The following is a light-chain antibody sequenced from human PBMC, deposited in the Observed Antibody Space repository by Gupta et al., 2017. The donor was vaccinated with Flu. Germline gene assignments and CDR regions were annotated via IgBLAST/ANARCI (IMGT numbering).Light chain of an antibody. CDR3: MQGANWPWT. Sequence: DVVMTQSPLSLPVTIGQPAFIHCRSSQSLVYNDGNTNLNWFHQRPGQSPRRLIYRVSNRDSGVPDRFSGSGSGTDFTLQISRLEAEDVGIYYCMQGANWPWTFGQGTKVEIK. J-gene: IGKJ1*01. CDR2: RVS. CDR1: QSLVYNDGNTN. V-gene: IGKV2-30*01.